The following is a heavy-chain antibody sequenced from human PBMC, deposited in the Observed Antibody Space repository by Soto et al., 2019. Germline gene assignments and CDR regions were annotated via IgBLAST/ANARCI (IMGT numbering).Heavy chain of an antibody. D-gene: IGHD4-17*01. V-gene: IGHV3-53*01. CDR1: GFTVSSNY. CDR2: IYSGGST. J-gene: IGHJ6*02. CDR3: ARPSHDYGDCYGMDV. Sequence: EVQLVESGGGLIQPGGSLRLSCAASGFTVSSNYMSWVRQAPGKGLEWVSVIYSGGSTYYADSVKGRFTISRDNSKNTLYLQMNSLRAEDTAVYYCARPSHDYGDCYGMDVWGQGTTVTVSS.